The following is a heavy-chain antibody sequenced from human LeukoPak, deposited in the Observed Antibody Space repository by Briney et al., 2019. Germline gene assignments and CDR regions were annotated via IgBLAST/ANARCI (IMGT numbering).Heavy chain of an antibody. V-gene: IGHV3-52*02. CDR3: AKSHIVVVPAAPIDY. CDR2: IKCDGSEK. Sequence: GGSLRLSCAASGFTFSSSWMHWVCQAPEKGQEWVADIKCDGSEKYYVDSVKGRLTISRDNAKNTLYLQMNSLRAEDTAVYYCAKSHIVVVPAAPIDYWGQGTLVTVSS. J-gene: IGHJ4*02. D-gene: IGHD2-2*01. CDR1: GFTFSSSW.